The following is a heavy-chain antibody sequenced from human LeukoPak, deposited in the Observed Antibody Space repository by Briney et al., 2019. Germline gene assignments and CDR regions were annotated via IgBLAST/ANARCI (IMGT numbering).Heavy chain of an antibody. CDR3: AREMGYYDSSGYYY. D-gene: IGHD3-22*01. V-gene: IGHV3-64*04. J-gene: IGHJ4*02. CDR2: ISSNGGST. CDR1: GFTFSSYA. Sequence: PGGSLRLSCSASGFTFSSYAMHWVRQAPGKGLEYVSAISSNGGSTYYADSVKGRFTISRDNAKNSLYLQMSSLRAEDTAVYYCAREMGYYDSSGYYYWDQGTLVTVSS.